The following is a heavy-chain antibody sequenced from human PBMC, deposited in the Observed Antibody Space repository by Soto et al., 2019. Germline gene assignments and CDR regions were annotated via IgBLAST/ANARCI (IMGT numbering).Heavy chain of an antibody. J-gene: IGHJ6*02. CDR3: ASSSITMVRGVDYYYYGMDV. Sequence: GESLKISCKGSGYSFTSYWIGWVRQMPGKGLEWMGIIYPGDSDTRYSPSFQGQVTISADKSISTAYLQWSSLKASDTAMYYCASSSITMVRGVDYYYYGMDVRGQGTTVTVSS. V-gene: IGHV5-51*01. D-gene: IGHD3-10*01. CDR2: IYPGDSDT. CDR1: GYSFTSYW.